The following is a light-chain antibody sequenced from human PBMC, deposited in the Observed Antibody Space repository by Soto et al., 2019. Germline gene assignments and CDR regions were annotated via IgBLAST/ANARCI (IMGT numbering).Light chain of an antibody. CDR1: QNIHSF. V-gene: IGKV3-11*01. J-gene: IGKJ2*01. Sequence: EIVLTQSPATVSLSPGESATLSCRASQNIHSFLAWYQQRPGQAPRLLIYDASFRATAIPARFNGSGSGTDFTRTITRLEPEDFAVYYCQQRVCWPLFTFGQGTRLEIK. CDR3: QQRVCWPLFT. CDR2: DAS.